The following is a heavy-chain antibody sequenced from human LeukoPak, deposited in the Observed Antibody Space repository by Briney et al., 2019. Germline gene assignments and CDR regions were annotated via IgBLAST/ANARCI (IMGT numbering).Heavy chain of an antibody. CDR2: IKSKTDGGTT. D-gene: IGHD6-13*01. Sequence: PGGSLRLSCAASGFTFSNAWMSWVRQAPGKGLEWVGRIKSKTDGGTTDYAAPVKGRFTISRDDSKNTLYLQMNSLKTEDTAVYYCAKDKRDRSWTYGMDVWGQGTPVTVSS. CDR1: GFTFSNAW. V-gene: IGHV3-15*01. J-gene: IGHJ6*02. CDR3: AKDKRDRSWTYGMDV.